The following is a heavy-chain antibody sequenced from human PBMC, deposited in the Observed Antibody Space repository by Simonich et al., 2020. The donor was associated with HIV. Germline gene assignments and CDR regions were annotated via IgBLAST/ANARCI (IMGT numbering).Heavy chain of an antibody. CDR1: GGSFSGYY. Sequence: QVQLQQWGAGLLKPSETLSLTCAVYGGSFSGYYWIWIRQAPGKGLEWIGEINHSGSTTYNPSHKGRVPISVDTSKKQFSLKLSSVTAADTAVYYCARESTLRSYYYGSGSGLGYWGQGTLVTVSS. D-gene: IGHD3-10*01. J-gene: IGHJ4*02. V-gene: IGHV4-34*01. CDR2: INHSGST. CDR3: ARESTLRSYYYGSGSGLGY.